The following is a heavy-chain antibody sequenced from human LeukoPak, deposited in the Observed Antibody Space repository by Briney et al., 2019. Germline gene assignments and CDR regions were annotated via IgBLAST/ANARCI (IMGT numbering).Heavy chain of an antibody. Sequence: GASVKLSCKASGYTFTGYYMHWVRQAPGQGLEWMGGINPNSGGTNHAQKFQGRVTMTRDTSISTAYMELSRLRYDDTAVYYCAREITMIVEHFDYWGQGTLVTVSS. CDR3: AREITMIVEHFDY. V-gene: IGHV1-2*02. J-gene: IGHJ4*02. CDR2: INPNSGGT. CDR1: GYTFTGYY. D-gene: IGHD3-22*01.